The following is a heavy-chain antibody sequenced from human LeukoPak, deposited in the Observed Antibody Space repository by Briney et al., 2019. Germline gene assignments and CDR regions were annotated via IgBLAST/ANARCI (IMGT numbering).Heavy chain of an antibody. CDR3: AALGDSIY. J-gene: IGHJ4*02. CDR2: IGHAGDT. D-gene: IGHD1-26*01. Sequence: GGSLRLSCAASGFAFSSYDMHWVRQVSGKGLEWASAIGHAGDTYYADSAKGRFTISREDAKNYFFLQMNSLRAGDTAVYFCAALGDSIYWGQGTLVTVSS. CDR1: GFAFSSYD. V-gene: IGHV3-13*01.